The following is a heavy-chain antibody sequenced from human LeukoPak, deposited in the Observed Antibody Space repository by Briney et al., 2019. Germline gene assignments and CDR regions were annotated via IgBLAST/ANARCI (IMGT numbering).Heavy chain of an antibody. CDR3: AKGFGGYYYYYMDV. V-gene: IGHV3-30*02. Sequence: GGSLRLSCAASGFIFSTYGMYCVRQAPGKGLEWVAFIRYDGNNKYYGDFVKGRFTISRDNSNNTLYLQMNSLRAEDTAVYYCAKGFGGYYYYYMDVWGKGTTVTVSS. CDR2: IRYDGNNK. CDR1: GFIFSTYG. J-gene: IGHJ6*03. D-gene: IGHD3-16*01.